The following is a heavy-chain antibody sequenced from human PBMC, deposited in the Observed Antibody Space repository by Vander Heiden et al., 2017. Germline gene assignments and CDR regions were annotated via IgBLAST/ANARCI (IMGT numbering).Heavy chain of an antibody. J-gene: IGHJ5*02. CDR2: ISTSSSTI. Sequence: EVQLVESGGGLVQPGGSPRLSCAASGFTCSRYAMNWVRQAPGKGLELVSYISTSSSTIYYADSLKGRFTISRDDDKNSLYLQMNSLRDEDTAVYYCARAPAWWYDWFDPWGQGTLVTVAS. CDR3: ARAPAWWYDWFDP. D-gene: IGHD2-15*01. CDR1: GFTCSRYA. V-gene: IGHV3-48*02.